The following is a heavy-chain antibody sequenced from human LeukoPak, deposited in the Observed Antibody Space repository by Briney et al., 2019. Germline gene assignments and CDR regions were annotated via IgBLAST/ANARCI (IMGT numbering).Heavy chain of an antibody. V-gene: IGHV3-72*01. Sequence: PGGSLRLSCAASGFTFSKHHMDWVRQAPGKGLEWVGRSRNKANGYNAQYAASVKGRFTISRDDSQNLLLLQMNSLKTEDTAVYYCTRFKYDSSGKYVGGDHWGQGTLVTVSS. CDR2: SRNKANGYNA. J-gene: IGHJ4*02. CDR3: TRFKYDSSGKYVGGDH. CDR1: GFTFSKHH. D-gene: IGHD3-22*01.